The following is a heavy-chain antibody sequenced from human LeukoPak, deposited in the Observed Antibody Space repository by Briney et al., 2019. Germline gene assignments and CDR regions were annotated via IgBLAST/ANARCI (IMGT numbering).Heavy chain of an antibody. Sequence: GASLKISCKGSGYTFTSYCIGWVRQMPGKGLEWMGIMYLDDSDTRNSPSFQGKGTISADKSIRTAYLQWSSLKASDTAMYYCATTLNGNTFWGSWGQGTLVTVSS. CDR3: ATTLNGNTFWGS. D-gene: IGHD1-7*01. CDR1: GYTFTSYC. CDR2: MYLDDSDT. V-gene: IGHV5-51*01. J-gene: IGHJ4*02.